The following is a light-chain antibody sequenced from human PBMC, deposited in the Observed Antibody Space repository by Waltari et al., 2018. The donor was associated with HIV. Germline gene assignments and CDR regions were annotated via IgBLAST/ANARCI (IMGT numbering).Light chain of an antibody. CDR2: EGS. J-gene: IGLJ2*01. CDR3: CSYAGSSTHVV. Sequence: QSALTQPASVSGSPGQSITISCTGTSSDVGSYNLFTWYQQHPGKAHKLMIYEGSKRPSGVSNRFSGSKSGNTASLTISGLQAEDEADYYCCSYAGSSTHVVFGGGTKLTVL. V-gene: IGLV2-23*01. CDR1: SSDVGSYNL.